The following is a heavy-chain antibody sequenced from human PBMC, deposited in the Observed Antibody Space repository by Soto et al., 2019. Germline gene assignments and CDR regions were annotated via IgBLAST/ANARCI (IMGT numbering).Heavy chain of an antibody. CDR2: IVVGSGNT. D-gene: IGHD1-26*01. CDR1: GFTFTSSA. V-gene: IGHV1-58*01. J-gene: IGHJ4*02. CDR3: AAVGTIVGDRGSQAELDY. Sequence: SVKVSCKASGFTFTSSAVQWVRQARGQRLEWIGWIVVGSGNTNYAQKFQERVTITRDMSTSTAYMELSSLRSEDTDVYYCAAVGTIVGDRGSQAELDYWGQGTLVTVSS.